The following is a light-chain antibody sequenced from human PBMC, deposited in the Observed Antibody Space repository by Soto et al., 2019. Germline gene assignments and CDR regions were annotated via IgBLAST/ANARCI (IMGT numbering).Light chain of an antibody. CDR2: MNN. Sequence: QLVLTQPPSASGTPGQRVTISCSGSSPNIGSNFVYWYQQLPGTAPKLLIYMNNQRPSGVPDRFSGSESGTSASLAISGLRSEDEADYYCAAWDDSLSGVVFGGGTKVTVL. CDR3: AAWDDSLSGVV. CDR1: SPNIGSNF. V-gene: IGLV1-47*01. J-gene: IGLJ2*01.